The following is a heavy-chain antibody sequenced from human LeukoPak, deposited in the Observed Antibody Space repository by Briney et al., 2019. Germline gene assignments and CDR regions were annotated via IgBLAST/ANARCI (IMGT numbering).Heavy chain of an antibody. Sequence: ASVKVSCKASGGTFSSYAISWVRQAPGQGLEWMGGIIPIFGTANYAQKFQGRVTITTDESTSTAYMELSSPRSEDTAVYYCARDRVTMVRGDVVPFDIWGQGTMVTVSS. CDR3: ARDRVTMVRGDVVPFDI. CDR2: IIPIFGTA. CDR1: GGTFSSYA. J-gene: IGHJ3*02. V-gene: IGHV1-69*05. D-gene: IGHD3-10*01.